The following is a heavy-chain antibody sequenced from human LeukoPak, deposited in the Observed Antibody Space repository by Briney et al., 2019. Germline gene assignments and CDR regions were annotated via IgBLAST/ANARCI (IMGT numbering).Heavy chain of an antibody. CDR2: IIPILGIA. CDR3: ARGPAVSGTDAFDI. V-gene: IGHV1-69*04. J-gene: IGHJ3*02. D-gene: IGHD6-19*01. Sequence: GASVKVSCKASGYTFTSYGMTWVRQAPGQGLEWMGRIIPILGIANYAQKFQGRVTITADKSTSTAYMELSSLRSEDTAVYYCARGPAVSGTDAFDIWGQGTMVTVSS. CDR1: GYTFTSYG.